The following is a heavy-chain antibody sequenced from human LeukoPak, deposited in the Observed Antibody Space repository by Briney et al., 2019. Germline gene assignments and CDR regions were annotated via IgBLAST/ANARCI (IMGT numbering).Heavy chain of an antibody. Sequence: EASVKVSFKASGYTFTSYGISWVRQAPGQGLEWMGWISAYNGNTNYAQKLQGRVTMTTDTPTSTAYMELRSLRSDDTAVYYCARVAYVVPAAIGIKRVDYWGQGTLVTVSS. J-gene: IGHJ4*02. D-gene: IGHD2-2*01. CDR2: ISAYNGNT. CDR3: ARVAYVVPAAIGIKRVDY. V-gene: IGHV1-18*01. CDR1: GYTFTSYG.